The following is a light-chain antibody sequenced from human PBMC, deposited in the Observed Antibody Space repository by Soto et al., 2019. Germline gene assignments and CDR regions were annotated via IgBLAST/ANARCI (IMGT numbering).Light chain of an antibody. V-gene: IGLV2-14*03. CDR1: SSDVGGNHY. J-gene: IGLJ1*01. Sequence: QSVLTQPASGSGSPGQSITISCTGTSSDVGGNHYVSWYQHHPGKAPKLMIYDVSNRPPGVSYRFSGSKSGNTASLTISGLQAADEAESYCTSFTIPNPYVFVPGTKLTVL. CDR2: DVS. CDR3: TSFTIPNPYV.